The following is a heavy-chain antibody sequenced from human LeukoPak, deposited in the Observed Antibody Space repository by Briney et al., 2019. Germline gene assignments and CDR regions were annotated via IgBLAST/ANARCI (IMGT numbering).Heavy chain of an antibody. CDR3: ARAAGGRQEDY. CDR2: IYYSGST. V-gene: IGHV4-59*12. D-gene: IGHD3-10*01. J-gene: IGHJ4*02. Sequence: PSETLSLTCTVSGGSISSYYWSWIRQPPGKGLEWIGYIYYSGSTNHNPSLKSRVTISVDTSKNQFSLKLSSVTAADTAVYYCARAAGGRQEDYWGQGTLVTVSS. CDR1: GGSISSYY.